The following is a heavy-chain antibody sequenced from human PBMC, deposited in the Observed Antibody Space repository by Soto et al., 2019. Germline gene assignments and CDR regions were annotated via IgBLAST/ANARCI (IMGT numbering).Heavy chain of an antibody. D-gene: IGHD3-10*01. V-gene: IGHV3-23*01. CDR2: MSGNGVNT. CDR1: GFTFDSYV. J-gene: IGHJ6*03. CDR3: AKAYGDYFYYYMDV. Sequence: EVQLLESGGGLVQPGGSLRLSCAASGFTFDSYVMSWVRQAPGKGLEWVSSMSGNGVNTYYADSVKGRFTISRDNSKNTLSLQMNSLRAEDTALYYCAKAYGDYFYYYMDVWGKGTTVTVSS.